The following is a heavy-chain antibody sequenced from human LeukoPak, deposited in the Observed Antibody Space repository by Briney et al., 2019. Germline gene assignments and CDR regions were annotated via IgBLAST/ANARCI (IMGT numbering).Heavy chain of an antibody. D-gene: IGHD2-2*01. V-gene: IGHV1-2*02. CDR3: ARVGVEGASCYDY. CDR2: INPNSGVT. J-gene: IGHJ4*02. CDR1: GYTFTGYS. Sequence: ASVKVSCKASGYTFTGYSMHWVRQAPGQGLEWMGWINPNSGVTNYAQRFQGRVTMTMDTSISTAYMELSSLRSDDTAVYYCARVGVEGASCYDYWGQGTLVTVSS.